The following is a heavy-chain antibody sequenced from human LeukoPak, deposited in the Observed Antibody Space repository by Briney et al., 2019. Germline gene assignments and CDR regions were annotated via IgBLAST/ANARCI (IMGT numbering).Heavy chain of an antibody. J-gene: IGHJ4*02. V-gene: IGHV4-34*01. CDR3: AGGYYYVKFDY. CDR1: GGSFSGYY. D-gene: IGHD3-22*01. Sequence: PSETLSLTCAVYGGSFSGYYWSWIRQPPGKGLEWIGEINHSGSTNYNPPLKSRVTISVDTSKNQFSLKLSSVTAADTAVYYCAGGYYYVKFDYWGQGTLVTVSS. CDR2: INHSGST.